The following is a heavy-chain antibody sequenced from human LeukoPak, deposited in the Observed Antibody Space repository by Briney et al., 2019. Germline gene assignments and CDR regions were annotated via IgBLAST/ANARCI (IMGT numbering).Heavy chain of an antibody. J-gene: IGHJ4*02. CDR1: GGSISSSDYY. CDR2: IYYSVTT. D-gene: IGHD4-17*01. Sequence: PSETLSLTCTVSGGSISSSDYYWGWIRQPPGKGLEWIGSIYYSVTTYYNPSLKSRVTISVDTSKNQFSLKLSSVTAADTAVYYCARVGLLYGDYPLFDYWGQGTLVTVSS. CDR3: ARVGLLYGDYPLFDY. V-gene: IGHV4-39*07.